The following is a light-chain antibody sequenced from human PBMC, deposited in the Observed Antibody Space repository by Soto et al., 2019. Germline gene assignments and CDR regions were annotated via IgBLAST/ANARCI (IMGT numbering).Light chain of an antibody. Sequence: EIQMTQSPSSLSASVGDRVTITCRASQGISHYLAWYQQKPGKPPTLLMYGASTLQSGVPSRFSGSGSGTDFTLTISSLQPEDFATYYCQQYHIYSGTFGQGTKVDIK. CDR2: GAS. J-gene: IGKJ1*01. CDR1: QGISHY. CDR3: QQYHIYSGT. V-gene: IGKV1-27*01.